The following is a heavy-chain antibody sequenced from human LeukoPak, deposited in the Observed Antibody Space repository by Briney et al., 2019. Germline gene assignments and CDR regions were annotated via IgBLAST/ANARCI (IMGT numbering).Heavy chain of an antibody. CDR1: GGSISSYY. D-gene: IGHD3-3*01. J-gene: IGHJ5*02. CDR2: IYTSGST. Sequence: SETLSLXCTVSGGSISSYYWSWIRQPAGKGLEWIGRIYTSGSTNYNPSLKSRVTMSVDTSKNQFSLKLSSVTAADTAVYYCARDLITIFGVPRYRFDPWGQGTLVTVSS. CDR3: ARDLITIFGVPRYRFDP. V-gene: IGHV4-4*07.